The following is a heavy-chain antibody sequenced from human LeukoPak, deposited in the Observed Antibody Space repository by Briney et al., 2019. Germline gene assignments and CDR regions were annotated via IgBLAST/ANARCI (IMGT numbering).Heavy chain of an antibody. V-gene: IGHV3-7*01. J-gene: IGHJ4*02. CDR2: IKADGRET. CDR3: AKGGHVDY. CDR1: GFPFSVYE. Sequence: PGGSLRLSCAVSGFPFSVYEMNWVRQAPGKGLEWVANIKADGRETYYVDSVKGRFTISRDNAQNSLYLQLNSLRVEDTAVYYCAKGGHVDYCGQGSLVTVSS.